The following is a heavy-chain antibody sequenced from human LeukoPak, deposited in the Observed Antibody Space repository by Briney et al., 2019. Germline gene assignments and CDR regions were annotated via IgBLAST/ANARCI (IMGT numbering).Heavy chain of an antibody. J-gene: IGHJ4*02. CDR3: AGGAGWSIDY. V-gene: IGHV3-7*04. CDR1: GFTFSDYW. D-gene: IGHD2-15*01. Sequence: GGSLRLSCAAYGFTFSDYWMNWVRQAPGKGLEWVAILKQDGSEISYVDSVKGRFTISRDNAKNSLYLQMNSLRAEDTAVYYCAGGAGWSIDYWGQGTLGTVSS. CDR2: LKQDGSEI.